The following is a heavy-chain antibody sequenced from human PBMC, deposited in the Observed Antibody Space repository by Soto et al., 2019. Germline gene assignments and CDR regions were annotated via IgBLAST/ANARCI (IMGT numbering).Heavy chain of an antibody. D-gene: IGHD1-26*01. J-gene: IGHJ6*02. Sequence: QSQTLSLTCAISGDSVSSNSAAWNWIRQSPSRGLEWLGRTYYRSKWYNDYAVSVKSRITINPDTSKNQFSLQLNSVTPEDTAVYYCARGRYSGSYYDYYGMDVWGQGTTVTVSS. CDR1: GDSVSSNSAA. CDR2: TYYRSKWYN. V-gene: IGHV6-1*01. CDR3: ARGRYSGSYYDYYGMDV.